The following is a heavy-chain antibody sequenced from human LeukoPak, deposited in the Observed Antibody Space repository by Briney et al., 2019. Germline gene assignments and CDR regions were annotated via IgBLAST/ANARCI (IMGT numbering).Heavy chain of an antibody. CDR2: VYYSGGS. V-gene: IGHV4-61*01. Sequence: SETLSLTCTVSGGSFSSGTNYWSWIRQPPGKGLEWIGDVYYSGGSTYNPSLKSRVTISVDTSKNQFSLKLSSVTAADTAVYYCARVSRYFDWLLNPPYFDYWGQGTLVTVSS. CDR3: ARVSRYFDWLLNPPYFDY. CDR1: GGSFSSGTNY. D-gene: IGHD3-9*01. J-gene: IGHJ4*02.